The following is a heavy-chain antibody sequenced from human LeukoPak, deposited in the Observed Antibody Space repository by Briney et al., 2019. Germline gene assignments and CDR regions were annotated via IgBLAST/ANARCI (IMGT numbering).Heavy chain of an antibody. Sequence: GGSLRLSCSASGFTFSAYFMHRVRQAPGKGLEYVSSISSNEYDTYYADSVKGRFTISRDNSKNTLFPQMSSLRAEDTAVYYCVKDLNGTWSFDYWGQGTLVTVSS. CDR2: ISSNEYDT. CDR1: GFTFSAYF. D-gene: IGHD2-8*01. J-gene: IGHJ4*02. V-gene: IGHV3-64D*06. CDR3: VKDLNGTWSFDY.